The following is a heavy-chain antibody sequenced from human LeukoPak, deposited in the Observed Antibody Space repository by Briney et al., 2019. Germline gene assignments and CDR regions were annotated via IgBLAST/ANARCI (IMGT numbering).Heavy chain of an antibody. CDR1: GGSISSYY. CDR2: IYYSGST. Sequence: TASETLSLTCTVSGGSISSYYWSWIRQPPGKGLEWIGYIYYSGSTNYNPSLKSRVTISVDTSKNQFSLKLSSVTAADTAVYYCARLGIAVTLFDYWGQGTLVTVSS. CDR3: ARLGIAVTLFDY. V-gene: IGHV4-59*08. J-gene: IGHJ4*02. D-gene: IGHD6-19*01.